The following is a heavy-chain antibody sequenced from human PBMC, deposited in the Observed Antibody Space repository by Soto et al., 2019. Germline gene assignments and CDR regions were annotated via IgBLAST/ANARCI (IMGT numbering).Heavy chain of an antibody. D-gene: IGHD6-19*01. J-gene: IGHJ4*02. CDR1: GFTVSSYL. CDR3: ARDVGSGWFDF. V-gene: IGHV3-7*05. Sequence: GGSLRLSCAASGFTVSSYLMHWVRQAPGKGLVWVANINRDGSKKIYVDSVKGRFTISRDNAKKSLSVQMNSLRAEDTAVYYCARDVGSGWFDFWGQGTLVT. CDR2: INRDGSKK.